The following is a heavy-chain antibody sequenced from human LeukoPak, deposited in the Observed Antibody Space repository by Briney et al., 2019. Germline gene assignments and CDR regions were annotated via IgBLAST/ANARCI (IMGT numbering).Heavy chain of an antibody. Sequence: GGSLRLSCAVSGFSFNAYAMHWVRQAPGKGLEWVAVISHDGSNENYADSVKGRFTISRDNSKNTVYLQMNSLRAEDTAVYYCAAPGVPAATYYFDYWGQGTLVTVSS. CDR3: AAPGVPAATYYFDY. J-gene: IGHJ4*02. V-gene: IGHV3-30-3*01. CDR1: GFSFNAYA. CDR2: ISHDGSNE. D-gene: IGHD2-2*01.